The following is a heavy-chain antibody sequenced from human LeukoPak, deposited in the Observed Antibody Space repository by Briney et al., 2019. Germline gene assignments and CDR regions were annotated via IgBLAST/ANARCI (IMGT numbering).Heavy chain of an antibody. D-gene: IGHD6-6*01. CDR3: ARSSSPSTLDP. CDR1: GFTVSSNY. Sequence: GGSLRLSCAASGFTVSSNYMSWVRQALGKGLEWVSVIYSGGSTYYADSVKGRFTISRDNSKNTLYLQMNSLRAEDTAVYYCARSSSPSTLDPWGQGTLVTVSS. CDR2: IYSGGST. V-gene: IGHV3-66*02. J-gene: IGHJ5*02.